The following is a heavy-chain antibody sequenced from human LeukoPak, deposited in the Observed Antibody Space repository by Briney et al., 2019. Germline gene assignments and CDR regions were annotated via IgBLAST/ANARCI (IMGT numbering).Heavy chain of an antibody. CDR3: AEGYCSSTICYGVSSSSYYFDY. V-gene: IGHV4-39*01. J-gene: IGHJ4*02. Sequence: PSETLSLTCTVSGGSISSSNYYWGWIRQPPGKGLEWGGSIYYSGSTYYNPSLKSRVTISVDTSTNPSSLKLSSATAADTALSYCAEGYCSSTICYGVSSSSYYFDYWGQGTLVTVSS. D-gene: IGHD2-2*01. CDR1: GGSISSSNYY. CDR2: IYYSGST.